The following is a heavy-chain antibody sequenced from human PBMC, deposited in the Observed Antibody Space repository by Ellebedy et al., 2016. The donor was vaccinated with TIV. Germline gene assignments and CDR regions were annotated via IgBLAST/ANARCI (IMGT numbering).Heavy chain of an antibody. J-gene: IGHJ4*02. V-gene: IGHV4-34*01. CDR2: INHSGST. D-gene: IGHD1-26*01. CDR1: GGSFSGYY. CDR3: ARGSKGVGATRLDY. Sequence: SETLSLTXAVYGGSFSGYYWSWIRQPPGKGLEWIGEINHSGSTNYNPSLKSRVTISVDTSKNQFSLKLSSVTAADTAVYYCARGSKGVGATRLDYWGQGTLVTVSS.